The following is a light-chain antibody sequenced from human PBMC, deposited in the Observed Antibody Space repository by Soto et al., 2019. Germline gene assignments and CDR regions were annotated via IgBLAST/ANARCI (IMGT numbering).Light chain of an antibody. V-gene: IGLV2-23*01. J-gene: IGLJ1*01. Sequence: QSVLTQPASVSGSPGQSITISCTGTISDIETYNLVSWYQQYPGKAPKLLIYEDSKRPSGVSDRFSGSKSVNTASLTIYGLQDEDEADYHCCSFAGRNTFVFGAGTKVTV. CDR1: ISDIETYNL. CDR2: EDS. CDR3: CSFAGRNTFV.